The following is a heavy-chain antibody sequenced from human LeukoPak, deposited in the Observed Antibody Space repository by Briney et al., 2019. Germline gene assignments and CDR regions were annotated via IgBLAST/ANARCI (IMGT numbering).Heavy chain of an antibody. CDR3: ARDHMRQWLPYYFDY. V-gene: IGHV1-69*04. D-gene: IGHD6-19*01. CDR2: IIPILGIA. J-gene: IGHJ4*02. CDR1: GGTFSSYA. Sequence: ASVEVSCKASGGTFSSYAISWVRQAPGQGLEWMGRIIPILGIANYAQKFQGRVTITADKSTSTAYMELSSLRSEDTAVYYCARDHMRQWLPYYFDYWGQGTLVTVSS.